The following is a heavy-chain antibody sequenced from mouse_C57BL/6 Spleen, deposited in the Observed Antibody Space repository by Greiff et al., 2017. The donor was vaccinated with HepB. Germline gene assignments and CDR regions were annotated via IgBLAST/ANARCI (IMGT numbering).Heavy chain of an antibody. J-gene: IGHJ3*01. Sequence: QVQLKESGAELVKPGASVKISCKASGYAFSSYWMNWVKQRPGKGLEWIGQIYPGDGDTNYNGKFKGKATLTADKSSSTAYMQLSSLTSEDSAVYFCAREAYDERGFAYWGQGTLVTVSA. D-gene: IGHD2-12*01. CDR2: IYPGDGDT. CDR1: GYAFSSYW. CDR3: AREAYDERGFAY. V-gene: IGHV1-80*01.